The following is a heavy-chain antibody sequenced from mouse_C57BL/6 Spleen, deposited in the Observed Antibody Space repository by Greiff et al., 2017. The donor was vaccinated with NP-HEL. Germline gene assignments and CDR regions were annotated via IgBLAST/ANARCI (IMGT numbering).Heavy chain of an antibody. D-gene: IGHD1-1*01. CDR3: AREGDYYGSSYDGYFDV. J-gene: IGHJ1*03. Sequence: DVQLQESGPGMVKPSQSLSLTCTVTGYSITSGYDWHWIRHFPGNKLEWMGYISYSGSTNYNPSLKSRISITHDTSKNHFFLKLNSVTTEDTATYYCAREGDYYGSSYDGYFDVWGTGTTVTVSS. CDR1: GYSITSGYD. V-gene: IGHV3-1*01. CDR2: ISYSGST.